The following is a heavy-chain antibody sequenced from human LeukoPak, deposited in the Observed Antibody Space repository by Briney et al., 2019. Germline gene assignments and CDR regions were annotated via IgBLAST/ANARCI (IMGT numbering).Heavy chain of an antibody. CDR3: ARGYSYGYSDALDI. J-gene: IGHJ3*02. CDR1: GYSISSGYY. CDR2: IYHSGST. Sequence: SETLSLTCAVSGYSISSGYYWGWIRQSPGKGLEWIGNIYHSGSTYYNPSLKSRVTISVDTSKNQFPLKLSSVTAADTAVYYCARGYSYGYSDALDIWGQGTMVTVSS. D-gene: IGHD5-18*01. V-gene: IGHV4-38-2*01.